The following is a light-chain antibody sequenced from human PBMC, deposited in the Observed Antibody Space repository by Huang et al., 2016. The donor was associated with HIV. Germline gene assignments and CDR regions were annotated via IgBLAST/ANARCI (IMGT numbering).Light chain of an antibody. J-gene: IGKJ4*01. V-gene: IGKV3-15*01. CDR3: QQYNNWLLS. Sequence: EIVMTQSPATLYLSPGERATISCRANKSVNTNLAWYQQRFGQFPRLLIDGSSTRASGIPDRFSGSGSGTDFTLTISSLQSEDVALYFCQQYNNWLLSFGGGTKVDI. CDR2: GSS. CDR1: KSVNTN.